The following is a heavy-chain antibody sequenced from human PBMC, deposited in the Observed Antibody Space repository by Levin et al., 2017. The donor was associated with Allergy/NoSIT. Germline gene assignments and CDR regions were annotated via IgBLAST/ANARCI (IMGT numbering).Heavy chain of an antibody. J-gene: IGHJ6*03. CDR2: IYPGDSDT. D-gene: IGHD1-1*01. CDR1: GSSFTSYW. V-gene: IGHV5-51*01. CDR3: ERRGTRDYYYYMDV. Sequence: GGSLRLSCQGSGSSFTSYWIGWVRQMPGKGLEWMGIIYPGDSDTRYSPSFQGQVTISADKSISTAYLQWSSLKASDTAIYYCERRGTRDYYYYMDVWGKGTTVTVSS.